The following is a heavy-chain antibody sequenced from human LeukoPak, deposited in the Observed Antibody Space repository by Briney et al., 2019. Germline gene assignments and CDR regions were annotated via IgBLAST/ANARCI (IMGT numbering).Heavy chain of an antibody. CDR2: IYPGDSDT. CDR1: GYSFTSYW. J-gene: IGHJ1*01. D-gene: IGHD2-21*02. Sequence: GESLKISCKGSGYSFTSYWIGWVRQMSGKGLEWMGIIYPGDSDTKYSPSFQGQVTISADKSINTVYLQWSSLKASDTAIYYCARLAYCGGDCYRTTRGYFQHWGQGTLVTVSS. CDR3: ARLAYCGGDCYRTTRGYFQH. V-gene: IGHV5-51*01.